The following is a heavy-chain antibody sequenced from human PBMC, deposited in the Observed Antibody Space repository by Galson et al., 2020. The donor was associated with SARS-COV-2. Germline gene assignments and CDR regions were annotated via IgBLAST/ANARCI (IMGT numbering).Heavy chain of an antibody. CDR1: GFTFDDYA. CDR2: ISGDGSSA. CDR3: CSTVAASLNIFDS. Sequence: TGGSLRLSCAASGFTFDDYAMHWVRQAPGKGLEWVSHISGDGSSAYYADSVKGRFTISRDNSKNSLYLQMNRLRTEDTALYFCCSTVAASLNIFDSWGQGTLVTVSS. V-gene: IGHV3-43*02. J-gene: IGHJ4*02. D-gene: IGHD6-25*01.